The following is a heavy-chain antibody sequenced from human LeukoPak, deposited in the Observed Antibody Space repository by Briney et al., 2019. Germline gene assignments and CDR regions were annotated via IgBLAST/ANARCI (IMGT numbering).Heavy chain of an antibody. CDR1: GFTFSTYW. V-gene: IGHV3-7*01. J-gene: IGHJ5*02. D-gene: IGHD5-18*01. CDR3: ARDLGYSQFDP. Sequence: GGSLRLSCAASGFTFSTYWMSWVRQAPGKGLEWVANTDQDENEINYVDSVKGRFTISRDNTKNSLYLQMNSLRAEDTAVYFCARDLGYSQFDPWGQGTLVTVSS. CDR2: TDQDENEI.